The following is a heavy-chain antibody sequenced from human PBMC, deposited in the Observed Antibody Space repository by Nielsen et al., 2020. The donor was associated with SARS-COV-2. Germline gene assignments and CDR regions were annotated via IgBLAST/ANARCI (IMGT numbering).Heavy chain of an antibody. CDR1: GGSISSSSYY. J-gene: IGHJ4*02. CDR3: ARHFSTYYDFWSGYSPLFDY. V-gene: IGHV4-39*01. Sequence: GSLRLSCTVSGGSISSSSYYWGWIRQPPGKGLEWIGSIYYSGSTYYNPSLKSRVTISVDTSKNQFSLKLSSVTAADTAAYYCARHFSTYYDFWSGYSPLFDYWGQGTLVTVSS. CDR2: IYYSGST. D-gene: IGHD3-3*01.